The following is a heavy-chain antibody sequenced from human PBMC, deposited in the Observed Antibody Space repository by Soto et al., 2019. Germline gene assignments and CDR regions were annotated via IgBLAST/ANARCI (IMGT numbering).Heavy chain of an antibody. CDR3: ARDGAYGDYFDY. CDR2: IYYSGST. J-gene: IGHJ4*02. V-gene: IGHV4-31*03. Sequence: QVQLQESGPGPVKPSQTLSLTCTVSGGSISSGGYYWSWIRQHPGKGLEWIGYIYYSGSTYYNPSLKSRVTISVDTSKNQFSLKLSSVTSADTAVYYCARDGAYGDYFDYWGQGTLVTVSS. CDR1: GGSISSGGYY. D-gene: IGHD4-17*01.